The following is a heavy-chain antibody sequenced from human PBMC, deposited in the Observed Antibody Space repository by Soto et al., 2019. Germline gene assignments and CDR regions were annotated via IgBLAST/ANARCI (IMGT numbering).Heavy chain of an antibody. J-gene: IGHJ5*02. V-gene: IGHV1-18*01. Sequence: ASVKVSCKASGYTFTSYGISWVRQAPGQGLGWMGWISTYNGDTNYAQQLQGRVTMTTDTSTSSAYMELRSLRSDDTAVYYCARKYSSSSWFDPWGQGTLVTVSS. CDR1: GYTFTSYG. D-gene: IGHD6-6*01. CDR2: ISTYNGDT. CDR3: ARKYSSSSWFDP.